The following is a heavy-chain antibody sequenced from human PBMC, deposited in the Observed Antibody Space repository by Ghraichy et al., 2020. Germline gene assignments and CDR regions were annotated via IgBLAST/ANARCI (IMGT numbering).Heavy chain of an antibody. CDR3: ARDRVRPTYYFDSSASDS. CDR2: INARSGGT. J-gene: IGHJ4*02. Sequence: GESLNISCKASGYTFSGYYMHWVRQAPGQGLEWMGWINARSGGTNYAQKFRGRITMTRDTSISTAYMELRRLRSDDTAVYYCARDRVRPTYYFDSSASDSWGQGTLVTVS. CDR1: GYTFSGYY. V-gene: IGHV1-2*02. D-gene: IGHD3-22*01.